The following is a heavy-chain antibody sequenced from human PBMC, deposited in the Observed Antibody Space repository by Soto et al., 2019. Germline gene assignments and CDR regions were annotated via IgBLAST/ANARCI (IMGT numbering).Heavy chain of an antibody. CDR3: AKVGKPYSSSWFGLDY. Sequence: GGSLRLSCAASGFTFSSFAMSWVRQAPGKGLEWVSAISGSGGSTYYADSAKGRFTISRDNSKNTLYLQMNSLRAEDTAVYYCAKVGKPYSSSWFGLDYWGQGTLVTVSS. CDR1: GFTFSSFA. CDR2: ISGSGGST. V-gene: IGHV3-23*01. J-gene: IGHJ4*02. D-gene: IGHD6-13*01.